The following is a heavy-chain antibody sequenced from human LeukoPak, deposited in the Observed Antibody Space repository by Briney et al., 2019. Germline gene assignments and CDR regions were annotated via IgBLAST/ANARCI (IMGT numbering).Heavy chain of an antibody. J-gene: IGHJ6*03. V-gene: IGHV3-48*03. CDR1: GFTFSSYE. CDR3: ARVDSSSWYSNYYYYYMDV. CDR2: ISSSGSTI. Sequence: GGSLRLSCAASGFTFSSYEMNWVRQAPGKGLEWVSYISSSGSTIYYADSVKGRFTISRDNAKNSLYLQMNSLRAEDTALYYCARVDSSSWYSNYYYYYMDVWGKGTTVTVSS. D-gene: IGHD6-13*01.